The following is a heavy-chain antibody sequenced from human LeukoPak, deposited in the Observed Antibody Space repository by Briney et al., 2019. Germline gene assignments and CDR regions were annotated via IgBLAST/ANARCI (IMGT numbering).Heavy chain of an antibody. CDR3: AKTAIGYSYAPDAFDI. V-gene: IGHV3-30*18. J-gene: IGHJ3*02. Sequence: PGGSLRLSCAASGFTFSSYGMHWVRQAPGKGQEWVAVISYDGSNKYYADSVKGRFTISRDNSKNTLYLQMNSLRAEDTAVYYCAKTAIGYSYAPDAFDIWGQGTMVTVSS. CDR2: ISYDGSNK. D-gene: IGHD5-18*01. CDR1: GFTFSSYG.